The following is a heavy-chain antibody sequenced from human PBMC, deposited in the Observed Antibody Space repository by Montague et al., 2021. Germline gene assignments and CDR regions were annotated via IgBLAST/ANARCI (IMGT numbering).Heavy chain of an antibody. CDR2: ISSSSSYI. V-gene: IGHV3-21*01. D-gene: IGHD3-10*01. CDR3: ARDCYGSGRGKDYFDY. CDR1: GFTFRSYS. Sequence: SLRLSCAASGFTFRSYSMNWVRQAPGKGLEWVSSISSSSSYIYYTDSVKGRFTISRDSAKNSLYLQMNSLRAEDTAVYYCARDCYGSGRGKDYFDYWGQGTLVTVSS. J-gene: IGHJ4*02.